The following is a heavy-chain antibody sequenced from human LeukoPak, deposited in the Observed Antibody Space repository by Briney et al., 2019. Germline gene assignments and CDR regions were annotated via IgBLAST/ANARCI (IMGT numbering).Heavy chain of an antibody. CDR1: GYTFTSYY. Sequence: ASVKVPCKASGYTFTSYYMHWVRQAPGQGLEWMGIINPSGGSTSYAQKFQGRVTMTRNTSISTAYMELSSLRSEDTAVYYCARAWGSPLDYWGQGTLVTVSS. D-gene: IGHD7-27*01. CDR3: ARAWGSPLDY. V-gene: IGHV1-46*01. CDR2: INPSGGST. J-gene: IGHJ4*02.